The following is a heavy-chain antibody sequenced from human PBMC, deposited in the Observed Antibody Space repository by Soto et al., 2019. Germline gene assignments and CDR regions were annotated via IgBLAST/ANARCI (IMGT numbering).Heavy chain of an antibody. CDR1: GFSLSTDGVG. V-gene: IGHV2-5*02. Sequence: SGPTLVNPTQTLTLTCTFSGFSLSTDGVGVAWIRQPPGKALEWLALIYWDDEKRYSPSLKDRLTITKDTSKNQVVLTITNMDPVDTATYYCAHKKTYYDVLTGYYHSPYIDYWGQGTLVTVSS. D-gene: IGHD3-9*01. CDR3: AHKKTYYDVLTGYYHSPYIDY. CDR2: IYWDDEK. J-gene: IGHJ4*02.